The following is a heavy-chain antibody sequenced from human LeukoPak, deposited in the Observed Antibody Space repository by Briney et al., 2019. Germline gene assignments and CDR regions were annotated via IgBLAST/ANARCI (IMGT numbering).Heavy chain of an antibody. V-gene: IGHV1-3*01. CDR3: ARRYCGSTSCYEFDY. CDR2: INAGNGNT. Sequence: GASVKVSCKASGYTFTSYAMHWVRQAPGQRLEWMGWINAGNGNTKYSQKFQGRVTITRDTSASTAYMELSSLRSEDTAVYYCARRYCGSTSCYEFDYWSQGTLVTVSS. CDR1: GYTFTSYA. J-gene: IGHJ4*02. D-gene: IGHD2-2*01.